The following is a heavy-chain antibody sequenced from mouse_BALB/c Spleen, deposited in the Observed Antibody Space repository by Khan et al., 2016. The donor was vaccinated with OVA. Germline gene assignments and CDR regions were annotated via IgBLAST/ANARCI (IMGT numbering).Heavy chain of an antibody. CDR1: GFTFSIYG. CDR3: ASHLTGSFAY. J-gene: IGHJ3*01. D-gene: IGHD4-1*01. V-gene: IGHV5-6*01. Sequence: EVELVESGGDLVKPGGSLRLSCAASGFTFSIYGMSWVRQPPDKRLEWVATINSDGDYTYYPDTVKGRFTISRNNAENTLYLQMSSLKSEDTAIYYCASHLTGSFAYWGQGTLVTVSA. CDR2: INSDGDYT.